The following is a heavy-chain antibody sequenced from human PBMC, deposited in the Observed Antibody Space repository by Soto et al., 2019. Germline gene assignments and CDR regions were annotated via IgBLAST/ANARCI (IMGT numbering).Heavy chain of an antibody. CDR1: GYSFTDYH. CDR2: INPKSGGT. V-gene: IGHV1-2*04. Sequence: GASVKVSCKASGYSFTDYHIHWVRQAPGQGLEWLGRINPKSGGTSTAQKFQGWVTMTTDTSISTASMELTRLTSDDTAICYCARGDSPDCYNGVCSLFYNHDRDVWG. D-gene: IGHD2-8*01. CDR3: ARGDSPDCYNGVCSLFYNHDRDV. J-gene: IGHJ6*02.